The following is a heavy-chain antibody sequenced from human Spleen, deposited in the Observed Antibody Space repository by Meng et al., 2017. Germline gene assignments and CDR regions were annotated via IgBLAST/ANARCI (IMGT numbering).Heavy chain of an antibody. D-gene: IGHD4-11*01. V-gene: IGHV4-4*02. CDR2: INHSGST. CDR1: AGSISSSNW. J-gene: IGHJ4*02. Sequence: GSLRLSCVVSAGSISSSNWWSWVRQPPGKGLEWIGEINHSGSTNYNPSLESRATISVDTSQNNLSLKLSSVTAADSAVYYCARGPTTMAHDFDYWGQGTLVTVSS. CDR3: ARGPTTMAHDFDY.